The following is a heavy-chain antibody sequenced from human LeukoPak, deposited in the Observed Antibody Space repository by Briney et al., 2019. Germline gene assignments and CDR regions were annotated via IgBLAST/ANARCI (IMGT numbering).Heavy chain of an antibody. CDR2: TYYSGST. V-gene: IGHV4-59*01. D-gene: IGHD6-6*01. CDR1: GDSIGSSY. CDR3: ARDKRESSTSSGLDY. Sequence: SETLSLTCTVSGDSIGSSYWTWIRQPPGKGLEWIGYTYYSGSTTYNPSLKSRVTISADTSKNQISLKLTSVTAADTALYYCARDKRESSTSSGLDYWGQGTLVTVSS. J-gene: IGHJ4*02.